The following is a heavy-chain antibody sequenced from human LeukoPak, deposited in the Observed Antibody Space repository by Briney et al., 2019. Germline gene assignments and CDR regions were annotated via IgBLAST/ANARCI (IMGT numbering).Heavy chain of an antibody. V-gene: IGHV1-2*02. D-gene: IGHD2-2*01. Sequence: ASVKVSCKASGYTFTGYYMHWVRQAPGQGLEWMGWINPNSGGTNYAQKFQGRVTMTRDMSISTAYMELSRLRSDDTAVYYCARDPDDIVVVPAAPYTGDDYWGQGTLVTVSS. CDR3: ARDPDDIVVVPAAPYTGDDY. CDR2: INPNSGGT. J-gene: IGHJ4*02. CDR1: GYTFTGYY.